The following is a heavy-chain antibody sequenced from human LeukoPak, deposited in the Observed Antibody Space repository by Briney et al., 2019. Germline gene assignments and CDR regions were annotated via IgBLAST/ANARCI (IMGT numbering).Heavy chain of an antibody. V-gene: IGHV3-23*01. Sequence: GGSLRLSCAASGFTFSSYAMSWVRQAPGRGLEWVSVISDSGVDTSYADSGKGRFTISRDNSKNTLYLQMNSLRAEDTAVYYCAKTDCTSSSCYTIESWGQGTLVTVSS. D-gene: IGHD2-2*02. CDR1: GFTFSSYA. CDR2: ISDSGVDT. CDR3: AKTDCTSSSCYTIES. J-gene: IGHJ4*02.